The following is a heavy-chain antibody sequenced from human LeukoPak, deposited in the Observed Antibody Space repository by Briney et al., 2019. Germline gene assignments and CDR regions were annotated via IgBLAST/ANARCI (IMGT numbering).Heavy chain of an antibody. CDR3: AKDRGHSYCSSTRCYTYGMDV. CDR1: GFTFRNYG. CDR2: ISYDGSNK. D-gene: IGHD2-2*01. Sequence: GGSLRLSCAASGFTFRNYGMHWVRQAPGKGLEWVALISYDGSNKYYADSVKGRFTISRDNSKNTLYLQMNSLRTEDTAVYYCAKDRGHSYCSSTRCYTYGMDVWGQGTTVTVAS. V-gene: IGHV3-30*18. J-gene: IGHJ6*02.